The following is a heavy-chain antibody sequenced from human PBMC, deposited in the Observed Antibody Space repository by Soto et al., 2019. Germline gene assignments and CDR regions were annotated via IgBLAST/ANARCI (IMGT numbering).Heavy chain of an antibody. J-gene: IGHJ4*02. V-gene: IGHV1-69*12. Sequence: QVQLVQSGAEVKKPGSSVKVSCKASGGTFSSYAISWVRQAPGQGLEWMGGIIPIFGTANYAQKFQGRVTITADESTSTAYMELSILSSEYTAVYYCARGDYYDSSGAPTYYFDYWGQGTLVTVSS. CDR2: IIPIFGTA. D-gene: IGHD3-22*01. CDR1: GGTFSSYA. CDR3: ARGDYYDSSGAPTYYFDY.